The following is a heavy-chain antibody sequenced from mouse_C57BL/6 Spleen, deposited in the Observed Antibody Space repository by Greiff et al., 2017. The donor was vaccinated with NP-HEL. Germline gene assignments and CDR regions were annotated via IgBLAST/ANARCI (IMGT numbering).Heavy chain of an antibody. CDR1: GYTFTDYY. Sequence: VQLQQSGPVLVKPGASVKMSCKASGYTFTDYYMNWVKQSHGKSLEWIGVINPYNGGTSYNQKFKGKATLTVDKSSSTAYMELNSLTSEDSAVYYCARYGNYGYAMDYWGQGTSVTVSS. V-gene: IGHV1-19*01. J-gene: IGHJ4*01. CDR3: ARYGNYGYAMDY. CDR2: INPYNGGT. D-gene: IGHD1-1*01.